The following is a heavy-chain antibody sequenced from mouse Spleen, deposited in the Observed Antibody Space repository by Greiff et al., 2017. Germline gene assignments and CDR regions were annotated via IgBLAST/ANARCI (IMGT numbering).Heavy chain of an antibody. CDR2: IDPSDSYT. J-gene: IGHJ3*01. V-gene: IGHV1-69*01. CDR3: ARRGDYGYFFAY. CDR1: GYTFTSYW. Sequence: VKLMESGAELVMPGASVKLSCKASGYTFTSYWMHWVKQRPGQGLEWIGEIDPSDSYTNYNQKFKGKATLTVDKSSSTAYMQLSSLTSEDSAVYYCARRGDYGYFFAYWGQGTLVTVSA. D-gene: IGHD1-2*01.